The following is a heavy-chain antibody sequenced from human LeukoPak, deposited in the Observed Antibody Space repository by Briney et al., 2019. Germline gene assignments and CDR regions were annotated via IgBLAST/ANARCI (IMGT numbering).Heavy chain of an antibody. D-gene: IGHD4-17*01. V-gene: IGHV3-9*01. Sequence: GGYLTFYCSAYRFTCDDYAMHWLRHAQGQDLVWVSGISWDSTSIAYADSVKGRFTISRDNAKNSLYLQMNSLRAEDTAVYYCAKDRSTMTTRLGAFDIWGQGTMVTVSS. CDR3: AKDRSTMTTRLGAFDI. J-gene: IGHJ3*02. CDR2: ISWDSTSI. CDR1: RFTCDDYA.